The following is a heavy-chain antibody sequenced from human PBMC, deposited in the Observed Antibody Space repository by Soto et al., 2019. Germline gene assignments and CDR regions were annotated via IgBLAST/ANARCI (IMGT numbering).Heavy chain of an antibody. D-gene: IGHD6-19*01. CDR2: IRGGGSGP. J-gene: IGHJ4*02. CDR1: GITFRTYA. Sequence: EVQLLESGGGLVQPGGSLRLSCVASGITFRTYAMTWVRQAPGKVRAWVSSIRGGGSGPFYADSVKGRFTISRDNSVQTLYLQMSSLRVDDTAIYYCAKDQSEVFSSAFNSPLDYWGQGLLVTVSS. CDR3: AKDQSEVFSSAFNSPLDY. V-gene: IGHV3-23*01.